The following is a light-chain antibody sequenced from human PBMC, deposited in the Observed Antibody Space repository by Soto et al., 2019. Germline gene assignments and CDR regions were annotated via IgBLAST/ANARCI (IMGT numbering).Light chain of an antibody. CDR1: QGISSF. CDR3: QQVNSYPLT. V-gene: IGKV1-9*01. CDR2: AAS. Sequence: IWMTQSPSFLSASVGDRVTLTCRASQGISSFLAWYQLKPGKAPKLLIYAASTLQSGVPSRFSGSGSGTEFTLTISSLQPEDFATYYCQQVNSYPLTFGGGTKVDI. J-gene: IGKJ4*01.